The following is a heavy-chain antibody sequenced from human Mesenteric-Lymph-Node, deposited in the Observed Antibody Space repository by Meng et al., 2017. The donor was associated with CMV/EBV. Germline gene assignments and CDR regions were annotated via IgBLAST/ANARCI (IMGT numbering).Heavy chain of an antibody. CDR3: ARDQDSGSSQFYSHYSGMDV. Sequence: GGSLRLSCAASGFTFSHFAMYWVRQAPGKGLAWVALTSYDGTMTYYADSVKGRFTISRDNSKNTLYLQMDSLRPEDTAMYYCARDQDSGSSQFYSHYSGMDVWGQGTTVTVSS. D-gene: IGHD6-6*01. CDR1: GFTFSHFA. J-gene: IGHJ6*02. CDR2: TSYDGTMT. V-gene: IGHV3-30-3*01.